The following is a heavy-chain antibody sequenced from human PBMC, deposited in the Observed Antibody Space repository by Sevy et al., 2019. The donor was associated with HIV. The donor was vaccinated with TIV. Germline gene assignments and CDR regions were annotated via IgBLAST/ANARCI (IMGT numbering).Heavy chain of an antibody. V-gene: IGHV3-30*02. CDR3: AKSGEYSHGSGSFELYYYMDV. D-gene: IGHD3-10*01. Sequence: GGSLRLSCAASGFTFIGYGMYWVRQVPGKGLEWVALIGDDGSEEHYADSVKGRFTISRDNSKYTLYLQMHTLRAEDTAVYYRAKSGEYSHGSGSFELYYYMDVWGKGTTVTVSS. J-gene: IGHJ6*03. CDR2: IGDDGSEE. CDR1: GFTFIGYG.